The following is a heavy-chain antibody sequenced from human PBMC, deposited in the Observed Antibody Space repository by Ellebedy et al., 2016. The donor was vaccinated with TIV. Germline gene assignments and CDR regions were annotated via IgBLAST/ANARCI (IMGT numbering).Heavy chain of an antibody. J-gene: IGHJ3*02. CDR2: IDPSDSYT. Sequence: GESLKISCKGYGDTFANYWINWVRQMHGEGLEWMGRIDPSDSYTHYGPSFDGHVTISTDKAINTVYLQWSSLKASDTAMYYCTRSLMAVGTVGPHAFHIWGQGTLVAVSS. CDR1: GDTFANYW. V-gene: IGHV5-10-1*01. CDR3: TRSLMAVGTVGPHAFHI. D-gene: IGHD6-19*01.